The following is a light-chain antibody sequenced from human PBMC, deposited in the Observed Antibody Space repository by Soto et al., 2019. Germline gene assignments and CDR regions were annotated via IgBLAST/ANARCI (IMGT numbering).Light chain of an antibody. CDR2: WAS. Sequence: SQAVSLGERATINCKSSQTVLYSSNNKNYLAWYQQKPGQPPRLLIYWASTRESGVPDRFSGSGSGTDFALTISSLQAEDVAVYYCQQYYDTPWTFGQGTKVDIK. V-gene: IGKV4-1*01. CDR3: QQYYDTPWT. J-gene: IGKJ1*01. CDR1: QTVLYSSNNKNY.